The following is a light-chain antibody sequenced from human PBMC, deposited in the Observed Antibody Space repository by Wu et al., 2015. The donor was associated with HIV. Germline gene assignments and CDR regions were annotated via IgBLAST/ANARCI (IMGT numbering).Light chain of an antibody. J-gene: IGKJ2*01. CDR3: QQYNSYSEYT. Sequence: DIQMTQSPSTLSASVGDRVTITCRASQSISSWLAWYQQKPGEAPKLLIYKASSLESGVPSRFSGSGSGTEFTLTISSLQPDDFATYYCQQYNSYSEYTFGQGTKLEIK. CDR2: KAS. CDR1: QSISSW. V-gene: IGKV1-5*03.